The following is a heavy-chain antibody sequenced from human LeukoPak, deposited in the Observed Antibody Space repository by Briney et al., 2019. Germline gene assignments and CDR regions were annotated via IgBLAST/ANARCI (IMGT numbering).Heavy chain of an antibody. D-gene: IGHD5-18*01. V-gene: IGHV4-59*01. CDR2: IYYSGGT. CDR1: GGSISSYY. CDR3: ARGGIQLWRSYYYYMDV. Sequence: PSETLSLTCTVSGGSISSYYWSWIRQPPGKGLEWIGYIYYSGGTNYNPSLKSRVTISVDTSKNQFSLKLSSVTAADTAVYYCARGGIQLWRSYYYYMDVWGKGTTVTVSS. J-gene: IGHJ6*03.